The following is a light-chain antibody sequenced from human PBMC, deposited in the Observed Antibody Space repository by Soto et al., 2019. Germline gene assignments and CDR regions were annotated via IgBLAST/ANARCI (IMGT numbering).Light chain of an antibody. CDR3: ATWDSRLSALL. J-gene: IGLJ2*01. Sequence: QSVLTQPPAVSAAPGQKVTISCSGSSSNIGDNYVSWYQQLPGTAPKLIISDNHKRPSGIPDRFSGSKSGTSATLGITGLQAGDEGDYYCATWDSRLSALLFGGGTKLTVL. CDR1: SSNIGDNY. CDR2: DNH. V-gene: IGLV1-51*01.